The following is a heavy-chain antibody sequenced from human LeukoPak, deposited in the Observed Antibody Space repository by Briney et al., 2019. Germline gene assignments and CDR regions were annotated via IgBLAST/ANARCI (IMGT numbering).Heavy chain of an antibody. CDR2: INAGNGNT. J-gene: IGHJ4*02. D-gene: IGHD5-18*01. CDR3: ARDSLYSYGYDRSTWFNY. V-gene: IGHV1-3*01. Sequence: GASVKVSCNASGYTFTTYAMHWVRQAPGQMLEWIGWINAGNGNTKYSQRFLGRVAVTRDTSASTAYMELSSLRSEDTAVYYCARDSLYSYGYDRSTWFNYWGQGTLVTVSS. CDR1: GYTFTTYA.